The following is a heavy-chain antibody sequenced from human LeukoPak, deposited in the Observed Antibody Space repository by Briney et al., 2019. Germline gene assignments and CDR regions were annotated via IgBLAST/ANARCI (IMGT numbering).Heavy chain of an antibody. CDR2: ISAYNGNT. CDR1: GYTFTSYG. D-gene: IGHD6-19*01. V-gene: IGHV1-18*01. CDR3: ARRVAVAGLGYDWFDP. Sequence: GALVKVSCKASGYTFTSYGISWVRQAPGQGLEWMGWISAYNGNTNYAQKLQGRVTMTTDTSTSTAYMELRSLRSDDTAVYYCARRVAVAGLGYDWFDPWGQGTLVTVSS. J-gene: IGHJ5*02.